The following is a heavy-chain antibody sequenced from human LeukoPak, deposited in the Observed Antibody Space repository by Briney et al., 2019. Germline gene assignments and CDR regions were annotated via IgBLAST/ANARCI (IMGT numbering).Heavy chain of an antibody. V-gene: IGHV3-74*01. J-gene: IGHJ4*02. CDR1: EFTFSNYW. D-gene: IGHD1-1*01. Sequence: GGSLRLSCAASEFTFSNYWMHRVRQAPGKGLVWVSWITGDGSSTRYADSVKGRFTISRDNAKNTLYLQVNSLRAEDTAVYYCARSNWPYYFDYWGQGALVTVSS. CDR3: ARSNWPYYFDY. CDR2: ITGDGSST.